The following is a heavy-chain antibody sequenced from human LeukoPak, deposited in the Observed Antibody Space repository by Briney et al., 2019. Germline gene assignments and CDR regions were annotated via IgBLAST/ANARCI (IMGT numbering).Heavy chain of an antibody. CDR3: AYCAGDCSFDY. Sequence: QPGGSLRLSCAASGFTFSDYEMNWVRQAPGEGLEWVSYISGGGGSLYYADSVKGRFTISRDNAKNSLFLQMNSLRAEDTAVYYCAYCAGDCSFDYWGQGTLVTVSS. CDR2: ISGGGGSL. D-gene: IGHD2-21*02. V-gene: IGHV3-48*03. CDR1: GFTFSDYE. J-gene: IGHJ4*02.